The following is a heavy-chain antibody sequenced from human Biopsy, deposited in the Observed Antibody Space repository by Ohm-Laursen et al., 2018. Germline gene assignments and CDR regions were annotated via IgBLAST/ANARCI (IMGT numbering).Heavy chain of an antibody. D-gene: IGHD5-18*01. CDR1: GFTFSSSW. J-gene: IGHJ4*02. V-gene: IGHV3-74*01. CDR2: FNSDGTDT. CDR3: AKAGRGYIDY. Sequence: GSLRLSCAASGFTFSSSWMHWVRQAPGKGLEWVSRFNSDGTDTTYADSVKGRFTISRDNAKNTLYLQMNSLRVEDTAVCYCAKAGRGYIDYWGQGTLVMVSS.